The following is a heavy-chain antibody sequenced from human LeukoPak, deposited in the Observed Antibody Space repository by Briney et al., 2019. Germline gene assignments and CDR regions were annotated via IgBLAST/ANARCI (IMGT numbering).Heavy chain of an antibody. Sequence: GGSLRLSCAASGFTFSSYAMSWVRQAPGKGLECVSAISGSGISTYYADSVKGRFTISRDSSKNTLYLQMNSLRAEDTAVYYCVPRDPSRAGYWGQGTLVTVSS. D-gene: IGHD6-6*01. CDR3: VPRDPSRAGY. V-gene: IGHV3-23*01. CDR1: GFTFSSYA. J-gene: IGHJ4*02. CDR2: ISGSGIST.